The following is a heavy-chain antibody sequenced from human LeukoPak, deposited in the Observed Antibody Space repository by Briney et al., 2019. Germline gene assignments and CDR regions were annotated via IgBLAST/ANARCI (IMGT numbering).Heavy chain of an antibody. CDR1: GFPFSSYA. CDR2: ISGSGGST. V-gene: IGHV3-23*01. CDR3: AKYCGGDCFFAEYFQH. Sequence: GGPLSLSCEAPGFPFSSYAMSWVRQAPGKGLEWVSAISGSGGSTYYADSVKGRFTISRDNSKNTLYLQMNSLRAEDTAVYYCAKYCGGDCFFAEYFQHWGQGTLVTVSS. D-gene: IGHD2-21*02. J-gene: IGHJ1*01.